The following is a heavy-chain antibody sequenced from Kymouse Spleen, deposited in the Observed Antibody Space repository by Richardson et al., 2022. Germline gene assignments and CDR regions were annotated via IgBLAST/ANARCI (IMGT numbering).Heavy chain of an antibody. Sequence: QVQLVESGGGVVQPGRSLRLSCAASGFTFSSYGMHWVRQAPGKGLEWVAVISYDGSNKYYADSVKGRFTISRDNSKNTLYLQMNSLRAEDTAVYYCAKGDYYGSGSYYNIFDYWGQGTLVTVSS. CDR3: AKGDYYGSGSYYNIFDY. CDR1: GFTFSSYG. J-gene: IGHJ4*02. D-gene: IGHD3-10*01. V-gene: IGHV3-30*18. CDR2: ISYDGSNK.